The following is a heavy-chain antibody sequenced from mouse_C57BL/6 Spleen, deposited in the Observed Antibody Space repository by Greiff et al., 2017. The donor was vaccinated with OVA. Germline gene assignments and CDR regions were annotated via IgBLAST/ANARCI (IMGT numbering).Heavy chain of an antibody. J-gene: IGHJ3*01. Sequence: VQLQQPGAELVKPGASVKLSCKASGYTFTSYWMQWVKQRPGQGLEWIGEIDPSDSYTNYNQKFKGKATLTVDTSSSTAYMQLSSLTSEDSAVYYCARSDGDDAGFAYWGQGTLVTVSA. CDR3: ARSDGDDAGFAY. D-gene: IGHD2-2*01. V-gene: IGHV1-50*01. CDR1: GYTFTSYW. CDR2: IDPSDSYT.